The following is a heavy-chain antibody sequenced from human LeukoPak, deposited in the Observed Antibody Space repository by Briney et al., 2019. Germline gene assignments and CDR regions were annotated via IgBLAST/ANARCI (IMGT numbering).Heavy chain of an antibody. D-gene: IGHD6-13*01. CDR2: INPSGGST. CDR3: ARGSGIAAAGTDYFDY. J-gene: IGHJ4*02. Sequence: ASVKVSCKASGYTFTNYYMHWVRQAPGQGLEWMGIINPSGGSTSYAQKFQGRVTMTRDTSTSTVYMELSSLRSEDTAVYYCARGSGIAAAGTDYFDYWGQGTLVTVSS. V-gene: IGHV1-46*01. CDR1: GYTFTNYY.